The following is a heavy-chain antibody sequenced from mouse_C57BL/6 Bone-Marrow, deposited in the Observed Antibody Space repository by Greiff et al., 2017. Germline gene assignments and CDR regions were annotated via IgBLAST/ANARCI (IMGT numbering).Heavy chain of an antibody. V-gene: IGHV1-55*01. CDR3: ARGITYDYGSSSFAY. Sequence: QVQLQQPGAELVKPGASVKMSCKASGYTFTSYWITWVKQRPGQGLEWIGDIYPGSGSTNYNEKFKSKATLTVDTSSSTAYMQLSILTSEDSAVYYCARGITYDYGSSSFAYWGQGTLVTVSA. J-gene: IGHJ3*01. CDR1: GYTFTSYW. CDR2: IYPGSGST. D-gene: IGHD1-1*01.